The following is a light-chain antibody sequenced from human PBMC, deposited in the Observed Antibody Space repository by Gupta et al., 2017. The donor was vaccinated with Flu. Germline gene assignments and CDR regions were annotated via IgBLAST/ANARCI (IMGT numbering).Light chain of an antibody. Sequence: PGRAPNINMNTNDQRPSGVPDRFSGYKSDNSASLAISGLQSEDEADYYCASWDDSLNGGVVGGGTKL. CDR3: ASWDDSLNGGV. V-gene: IGLV1-44*01. J-gene: IGLJ3*02. CDR2: TND.